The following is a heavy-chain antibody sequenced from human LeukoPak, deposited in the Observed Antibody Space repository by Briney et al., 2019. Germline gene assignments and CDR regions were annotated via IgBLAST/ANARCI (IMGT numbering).Heavy chain of an antibody. CDR2: ISWNSGSI. Sequence: PGGSLRLSCAASGFTFDDYAMHWVRQAPGKGLECVSGISWNSGSIGYADSVKGRFTISRDNAKNSLYLQMNSLRAEDTALYYCAKSGGELGGFDYWGQGTLVTVSS. CDR3: AKSGGELGGFDY. V-gene: IGHV3-9*01. CDR1: GFTFDDYA. J-gene: IGHJ4*02. D-gene: IGHD1-26*01.